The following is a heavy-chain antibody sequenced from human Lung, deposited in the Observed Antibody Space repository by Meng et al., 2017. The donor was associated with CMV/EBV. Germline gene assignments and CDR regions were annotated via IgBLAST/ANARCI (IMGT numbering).Heavy chain of an antibody. V-gene: IGHV1-18*01. CDR2: INAYNGDT. D-gene: IGHD1-26*01. Sequence: QAQLVPSGGEVKKPGASVQGACKASGYTFTNYGITWVRQAPGQGLEWMGWINAYNGDTNYAQTLQGRVTMTTDTSTSTVYVELRSLRSDDTAVYYCARVEVGITSGDYWGQGTLVTVSS. CDR1: GYTFTNYG. J-gene: IGHJ4*02. CDR3: ARVEVGITSGDY.